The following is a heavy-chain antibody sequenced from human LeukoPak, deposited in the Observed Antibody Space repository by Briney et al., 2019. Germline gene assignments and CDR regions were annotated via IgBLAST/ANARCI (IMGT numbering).Heavy chain of an antibody. V-gene: IGHV3-30*03. D-gene: IGHD4-11*01. Sequence: GGSLRLSCAASGFTFSSYGMHWVRQAPGKGLEWVAVISHDGSNKYYADSVKGRFTISRDNAKNTLNLQMNSLRAEDTAVYYCARVNYNSVVDYWGQGTLVTVSS. CDR1: GFTFSSYG. J-gene: IGHJ4*02. CDR2: ISHDGSNK. CDR3: ARVNYNSVVDY.